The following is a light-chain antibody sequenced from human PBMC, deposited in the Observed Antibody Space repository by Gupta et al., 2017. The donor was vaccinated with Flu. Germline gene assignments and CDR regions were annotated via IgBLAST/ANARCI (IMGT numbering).Light chain of an antibody. J-gene: IGKJ2*01. CDR2: AAS. V-gene: IGKV1-39*01. CDR3: QQSYSTPYT. Sequence: GDRATITCRASQSISSYLNWYQQKPGKAPKLLIYAASSLQSGVPSRFSGSGSGTDFTLTISSLQPEDFATYYCQQSYSTPYTFGQGTKLEIK. CDR1: QSISSY.